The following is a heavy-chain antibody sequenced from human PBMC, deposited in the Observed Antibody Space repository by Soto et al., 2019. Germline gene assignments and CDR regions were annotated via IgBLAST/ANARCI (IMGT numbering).Heavy chain of an antibody. CDR1: GYSFTNYW. CDR3: ATIMGRDAFDI. CDR2: IYPDDSDT. Sequence: PGESLKISCKGSGYSFTNYWIGWVRQMPGKGPELMGIIYPDDSDTRYSPSFQGQVTISADKSISTAYLQWSSLKASDTAMYYCATIMGRDAFDIWGQGTMVTVSS. V-gene: IGHV5-51*01. J-gene: IGHJ3*02.